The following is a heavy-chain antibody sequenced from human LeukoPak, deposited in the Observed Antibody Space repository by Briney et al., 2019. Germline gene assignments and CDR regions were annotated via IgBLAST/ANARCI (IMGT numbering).Heavy chain of an antibody. D-gene: IGHD3-10*01. CDR3: ALGVRGFDVFDI. CDR2: IWYDGSNK. J-gene: IGHJ3*02. CDR1: GFTFSSYG. Sequence: PGRSLRLSCAASGFTFSSYGMHWVRQAPGKGLEWVAVIWYDGSNKYYADSVKGRFTISRDNSKNTLYLQMNSLRAEDTAVYYCALGVRGFDVFDIWGQGTMVTVSS. V-gene: IGHV3-33*01.